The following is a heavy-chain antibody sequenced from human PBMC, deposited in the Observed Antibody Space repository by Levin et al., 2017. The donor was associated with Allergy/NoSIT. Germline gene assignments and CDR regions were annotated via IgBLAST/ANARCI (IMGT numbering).Heavy chain of an antibody. D-gene: IGHD1-26*01. V-gene: IGHV3-13*01. CDR2: IGTAGDT. J-gene: IGHJ2*01. CDR1: GFTFSSYD. Sequence: GGSLRLSCAASGFTFSSYDMHWVRQATGKGLEWVSAIGTAGDTYYPGSVKGRFTISRENAKNSLYLQMNSLRAGDTAVYYCARAAPYSGSYQNWYFDLWGRGTLVTVSS. CDR3: ARAAPYSGSYQNWYFDL.